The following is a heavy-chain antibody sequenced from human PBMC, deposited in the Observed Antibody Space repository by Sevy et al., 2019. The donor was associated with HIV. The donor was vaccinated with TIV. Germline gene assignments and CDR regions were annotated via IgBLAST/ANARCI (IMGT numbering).Heavy chain of an antibody. CDR3: ARYYYDSSGYYDYNGMDV. V-gene: IGHV1-8*01. J-gene: IGHJ6*02. Sequence: ASVKVSCKASGYTFTSYDINWVRQATGQGLEWMGWMNSNSGNTGYAQKFQGRATMTRNTSISTAYMELRSLRSEDTAVYYCARYYYDSSGYYDYNGMDVWGQGTTVTVSS. D-gene: IGHD3-22*01. CDR1: GYTFTSYD. CDR2: MNSNSGNT.